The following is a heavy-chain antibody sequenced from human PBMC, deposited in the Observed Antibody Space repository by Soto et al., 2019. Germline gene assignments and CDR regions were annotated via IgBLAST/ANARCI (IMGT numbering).Heavy chain of an antibody. J-gene: IGHJ5*02. V-gene: IGHV4-31*03. D-gene: IGHD3-10*01. CDR3: ARGVTMVRGVNNWFDP. CDR1: GGSISSGGYY. CDR2: IYYSGST. Sequence: QVQLQESGPGLVKPSQTLSLTCTVSGGSISSGGYYWSWIRQHPGKGLEWIGYIYYSGSTYYNPSLKSRVTISVDTSKNQFSLKLSSVTAADTAVYYCARGVTMVRGVNNWFDPWGQGTLVTVSS.